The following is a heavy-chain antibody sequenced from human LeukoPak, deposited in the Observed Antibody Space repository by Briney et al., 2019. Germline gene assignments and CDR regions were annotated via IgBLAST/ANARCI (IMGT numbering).Heavy chain of an antibody. CDR3: ARDLPRITMVRGVITGFDY. V-gene: IGHV1-18*01. CDR1: GYTFTNYG. CDR2: ISAYNGNK. D-gene: IGHD3-10*01. J-gene: IGHJ4*02. Sequence: ASVKVSCKASGYTFTNYGISWVRQAPGQGLDWMGWISAYNGNKVYAQELQGRVTMTTDTSTSTAYMELRSLRSDDTAVYYCARDLPRITMVRGVITGFDYWGQGTLVTVSS.